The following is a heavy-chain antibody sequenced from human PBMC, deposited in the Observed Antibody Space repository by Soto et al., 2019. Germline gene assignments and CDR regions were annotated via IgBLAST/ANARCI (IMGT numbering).Heavy chain of an antibody. CDR2: ISGSGGST. V-gene: IGHV3-23*01. Sequence: PGGSLRLSCAASGFTFSSYAMSWVRQAPGKGLEWVSAISGSGGSTYYADSVKGRFTISRDNSKNTLYLQMNSLRAEDTAVYYCAKMRYDSSGYPYYYGMAVWGQGTTVTVSS. CDR3: AKMRYDSSGYPYYYGMAV. D-gene: IGHD3-22*01. J-gene: IGHJ6*02. CDR1: GFTFSSYA.